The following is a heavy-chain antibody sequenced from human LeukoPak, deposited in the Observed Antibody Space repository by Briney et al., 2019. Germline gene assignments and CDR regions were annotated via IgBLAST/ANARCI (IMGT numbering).Heavy chain of an antibody. Sequence: GGSLRLSCAASGFTFSGYPIHWVRQAPGKGLEWVAVTSSDLNVKLYADSVKGRFTISRDNSRSTLYLQMNSLRPEDTAIYYCAREGYYGSGSPPSLYFDYWDQGTLVTVSS. CDR3: AREGYYGSGSPPSLYFDY. D-gene: IGHD3-10*01. CDR2: TSSDLNVK. CDR1: GFTFSGYP. J-gene: IGHJ4*02. V-gene: IGHV3-30-3*01.